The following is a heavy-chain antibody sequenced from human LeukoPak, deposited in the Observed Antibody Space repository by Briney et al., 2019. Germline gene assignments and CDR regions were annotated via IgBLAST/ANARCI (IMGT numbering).Heavy chain of an antibody. CDR2: IIPIFGTA. V-gene: IGHV1-69*13. CDR1: GGTFSIYA. D-gene: IGHD2-15*01. J-gene: IGHJ3*02. CDR3: AREQRYCSGGSCYFDAFDI. Sequence: SVTVSRTASGGTFSIYAISWVRQAPGQGLEWMGGIIPIFGTANYAQKFQGRVTITADESTSTAYMELSSLRSEDTAVYYCAREQRYCSGGSCYFDAFDIWGQGTMVTVSS.